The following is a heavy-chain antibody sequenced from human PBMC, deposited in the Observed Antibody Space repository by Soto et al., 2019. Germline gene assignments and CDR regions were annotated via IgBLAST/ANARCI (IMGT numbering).Heavy chain of an antibody. CDR2: IYHSGNT. V-gene: IGHV4-4*02. CDR1: GGSXSXSYW. Sequence: QXQLXESGPGLVKPSGTLSLTCAVSGGSXSXSYWWSWVRQPPGKGLEWIGEIYHSGNTNYNPSLKSRVTISVDKSKNQFSLKLSSVTAADTAVYYCARRRITMIVVVFDAFDIWGQGTMVTVSS. CDR3: ARRRITMIVVVFDAFDI. J-gene: IGHJ3*02. D-gene: IGHD3-22*01.